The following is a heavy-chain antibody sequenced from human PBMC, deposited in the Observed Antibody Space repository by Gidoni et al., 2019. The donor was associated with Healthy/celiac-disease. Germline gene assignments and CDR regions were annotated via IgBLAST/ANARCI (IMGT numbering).Heavy chain of an antibody. J-gene: IGHJ4*02. CDR2: KKQDGSEK. Sequence: EVQLVESGGGLVQPEGSLRLYCAASGFTFSSYWMSWVRQAQGKGLEWLDNKKQDGSEKYYVDYVKGIFTISRDNANNSLYLQMNSLRAEDTAVYYCARVGDRKFFFDYWGQGTLVTVSS. D-gene: IGHD3-16*01. CDR1: GFTFSSYW. CDR3: ARVGDRKFFFDY. V-gene: IGHV3-7*04.